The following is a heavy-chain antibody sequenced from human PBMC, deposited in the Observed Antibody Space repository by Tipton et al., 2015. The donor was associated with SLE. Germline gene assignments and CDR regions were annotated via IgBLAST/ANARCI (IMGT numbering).Heavy chain of an antibody. CDR3: ARLNGGSYYGCYYFDF. V-gene: IGHV4-59*08. CDR2: IFDTGTT. CDR1: GASVSSYC. Sequence: LRLSCTVSGASVSSYCWNWLRQSPGKGLEWIGTIFDTGTTIYNPSLVTRVTMSINTSKNQFSLKVNSVTAADTAVYFCARLNGGSYYGCYYFDFWGQGTLVTVSS. D-gene: IGHD1-26*01. J-gene: IGHJ4*02.